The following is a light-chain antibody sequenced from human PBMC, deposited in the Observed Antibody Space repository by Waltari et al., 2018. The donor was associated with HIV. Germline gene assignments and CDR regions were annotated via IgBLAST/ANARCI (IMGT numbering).Light chain of an antibody. Sequence: DIQMTQSPSTLSASVGDRVTINCRARQNINSWLAWYQQKPGKAPTLLIYKASSLESGVPSRFSGSKSGTEFTLTSSSLQPDDFATYYCQQYNSDSTFGQGTKVEIK. CDR1: QNINSW. CDR2: KAS. CDR3: QQYNSDST. J-gene: IGKJ1*01. V-gene: IGKV1-5*03.